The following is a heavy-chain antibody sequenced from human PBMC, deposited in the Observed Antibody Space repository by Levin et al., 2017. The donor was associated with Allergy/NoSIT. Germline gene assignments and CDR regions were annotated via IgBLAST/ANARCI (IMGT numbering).Heavy chain of an antibody. CDR1: GFTFSSYW. V-gene: IGHV3-7*04. Sequence: GESLKISCAASGFTFSSYWMSWVRQAPGKGLEWVANIKHDGTENYHVDSVKGRFTISRDNAKNSVYLQMSSLRVEDTALYYCAGNYWASGFDIWGQGTMVTVSS. D-gene: IGHD2-8*02. J-gene: IGHJ3*02. CDR3: AGNYWASGFDI. CDR2: IKHDGTEN.